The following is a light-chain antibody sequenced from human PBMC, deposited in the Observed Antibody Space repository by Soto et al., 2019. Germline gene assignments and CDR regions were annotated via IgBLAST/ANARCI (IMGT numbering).Light chain of an antibody. CDR2: TAS. CDR3: QQANSFPLT. Sequence: DIQMPQSPSSVSASVGDRVTITCRASQGISSLLAWYQQKPGKAPNLLIHTASSLQSGVPSRFSGSGSATDFTLTISSLQPEDFATYYCQQANSFPLTCGGGTKVEIK. J-gene: IGKJ4*01. V-gene: IGKV1-12*01. CDR1: QGISSL.